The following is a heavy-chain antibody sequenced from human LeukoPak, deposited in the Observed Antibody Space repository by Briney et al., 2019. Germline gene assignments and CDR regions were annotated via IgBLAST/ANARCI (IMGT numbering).Heavy chain of an antibody. J-gene: IGHJ6*03. Sequence: SETLSLTCTVSGGSISSYYWSWIRQPPGKGLEWIGYIYYSGSTNYNPSLKSRVTKSVDTSKNQFSLKLSSVTAADTAVYYCARGGRFQTGDYYYYYYMDVWGKGTTVTVSS. V-gene: IGHV4-59*01. CDR1: GGSISSYY. CDR3: ARGGRFQTGDYYYYYYMDV. CDR2: IYYSGST. D-gene: IGHD1-26*01.